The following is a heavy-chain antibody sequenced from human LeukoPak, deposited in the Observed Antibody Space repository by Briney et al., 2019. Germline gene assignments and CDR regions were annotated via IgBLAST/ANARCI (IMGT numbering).Heavy chain of an antibody. Sequence: GASVKVSCKASGYTFTSYGISWVRQAPGQGLEWMGWISAYNGNTNYAQKLQGRVTMTTDTSTSTAYVELRSLRSDDTAVYYCARPFDELGYALNYWGQGTLVTVSS. D-gene: IGHD2-8*01. CDR2: ISAYNGNT. J-gene: IGHJ4*02. V-gene: IGHV1-18*01. CDR3: ARPFDELGYALNY. CDR1: GYTFTSYG.